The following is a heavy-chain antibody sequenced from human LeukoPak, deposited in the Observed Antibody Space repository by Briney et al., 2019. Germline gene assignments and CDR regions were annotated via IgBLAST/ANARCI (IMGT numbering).Heavy chain of an antibody. CDR3: ATYYRASSFDY. V-gene: IGHV4-39*01. D-gene: IGHD2-21*01. CDR1: GGSISSSSYY. CDR2: IYYSGST. J-gene: IGHJ4*02. Sequence: SETLSLTXTVSGGSISSSSYYWGWISQPPGKGLEWIGSIYYSGSTYYNPSLKSRVTISVDTSKNQFSLKLSSVTAADTAVYYCATYYRASSFDYWGQGTLVTVSS.